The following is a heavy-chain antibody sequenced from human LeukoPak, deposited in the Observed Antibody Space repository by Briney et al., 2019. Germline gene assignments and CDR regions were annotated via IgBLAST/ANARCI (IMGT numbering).Heavy chain of an antibody. CDR1: GGSISSGSFY. J-gene: IGHJ4*02. Sequence: SQTLSLTCAVSGGSISSGSFYWSWIPPPPGQGLEWIGRIYTSGSTNYNPSLKSRVTISVDTSKNQFSPKLSSVTAADTAGCYCERGVLYWGGGTLVTVSS. CDR2: IYTSGST. D-gene: IGHD4/OR15-4a*01. V-gene: IGHV4-61*02. CDR3: ERGVLY.